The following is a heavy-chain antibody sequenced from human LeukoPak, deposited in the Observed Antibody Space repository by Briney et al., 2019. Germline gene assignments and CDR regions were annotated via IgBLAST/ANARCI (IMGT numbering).Heavy chain of an antibody. J-gene: IGHJ5*02. CDR2: THDSGNS. CDR1: GGSITNNY. D-gene: IGHD3-10*01. Sequence: SETLSLTCTVSGGSITNNYWAWIRQPPGKGLEWIGYTHDSGNSNYNPSLRSRVTISVDTSKNQFSLKLSSVTAADTAVYYCARDYGLYYYGSGSYGGFDPWGQGTLVTVSS. CDR3: ARDYGLYYYGSGSYGGFDP. V-gene: IGHV4-59*12.